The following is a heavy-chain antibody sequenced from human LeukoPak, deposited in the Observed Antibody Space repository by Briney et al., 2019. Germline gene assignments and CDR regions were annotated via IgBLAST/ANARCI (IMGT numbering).Heavy chain of an antibody. CDR1: RFTFDTYT. CDR3: AREDDFSSGMDV. D-gene: IGHD1-1*01. V-gene: IGHV3-21*06. Sequence: GGSLRLSCAASRFTFDTYTMNWVRQAPGKGLEWVSSITGSGTYIYYIDSVKGRFTISRDNAKSSLYLQMNSLRPEDTAVYYCAREDDFSSGMDVWGQGTTVTVSS. CDR2: ITGSGTYI. J-gene: IGHJ6*02.